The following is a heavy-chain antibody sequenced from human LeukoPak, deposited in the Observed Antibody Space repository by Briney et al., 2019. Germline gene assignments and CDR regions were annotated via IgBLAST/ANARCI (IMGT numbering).Heavy chain of an antibody. J-gene: IGHJ4*02. Sequence: SETLSVTCTVSGGSINNYYWSWIRQPPGKGLEWIGYIYYNGNTNYNPSLKSRVTISVDTSKNQFSLNLSSVTAADTAMYYCTRQGSYFNYWGQGTLVTVSS. V-gene: IGHV4-59*08. CDR2: IYYNGNT. D-gene: IGHD3-10*01. CDR1: GGSINNYY. CDR3: TRQGSYFNY.